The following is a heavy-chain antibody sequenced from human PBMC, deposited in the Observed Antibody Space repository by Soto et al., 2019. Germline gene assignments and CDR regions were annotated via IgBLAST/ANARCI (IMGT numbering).Heavy chain of an antibody. V-gene: IGHV4-34*01. D-gene: IGHD6-6*01. J-gene: IGHJ4*02. CDR2: INHSGST. CDR3: ARTKWWYSSSLDY. CDR1: GGSFSGYY. Sequence: QVQLQQWGAGLLKPSETLSLTCAVYGGSFSGYYWSWIRQPPGKGLEWMGEINHSGSTNYNPSLKSRVTISVDTSKNQFSLKLSSVTAADTAVYYCARTKWWYSSSLDYWGQGTLVTVSS.